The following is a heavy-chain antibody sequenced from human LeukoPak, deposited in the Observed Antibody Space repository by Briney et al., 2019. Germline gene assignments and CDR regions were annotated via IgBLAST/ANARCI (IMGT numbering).Heavy chain of an antibody. CDR2: IKSKTEGGTT. Sequence: GGSLRLSCAASGFTFSDAWMTWVRQAPGKGLEWVGRIKSKTEGGTTDYAAPVKGRFTISRDDSKNTLYLQMNSLKTEDTAVYYCSTAVVTPGYWGQGTLVTVSS. CDR3: STAVVTPGY. D-gene: IGHD2-21*02. CDR1: GFTFSDAW. V-gene: IGHV3-15*01. J-gene: IGHJ4*02.